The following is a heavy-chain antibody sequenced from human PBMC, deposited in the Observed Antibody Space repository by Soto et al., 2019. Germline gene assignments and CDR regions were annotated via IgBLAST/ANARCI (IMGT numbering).Heavy chain of an antibody. D-gene: IGHD1-1*01. J-gene: IGHJ5*02. Sequence: QVQLVQSGAEVKKPGSSVKVSCKASGGTFSSYAISWVRQAPGQGLEWMGGIIPIFGTANYAQKFQGRVTMTTDTSTTTSYMELRSLTSDDTAVYFCARDWKGAEGFDPWGQGTLVTVSS. V-gene: IGHV1-69*05. CDR2: IIPIFGTA. CDR1: GGTFSSYA. CDR3: ARDWKGAEGFDP.